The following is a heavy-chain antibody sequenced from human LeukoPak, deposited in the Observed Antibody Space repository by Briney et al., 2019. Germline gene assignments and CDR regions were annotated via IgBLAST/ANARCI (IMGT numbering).Heavy chain of an antibody. CDR2: ISSSSSYI. D-gene: IGHD3-16*01. CDR1: GFTFSSYS. CDR3: ATTAPYDYVWGSSDY. V-gene: IGHV3-21*01. Sequence: GGSLRLSCAASGFTFSSYSMNWVRQAPGKGLEWVSSISSSSSYIYYADSVKGRFTISRDNAKSSLYLQMNSLRAEDTAVYYCATTAPYDYVWGSSDYWGQGTLVTVSS. J-gene: IGHJ4*02.